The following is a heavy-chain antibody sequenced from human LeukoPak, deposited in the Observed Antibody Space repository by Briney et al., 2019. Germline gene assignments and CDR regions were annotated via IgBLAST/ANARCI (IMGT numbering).Heavy chain of an antibody. V-gene: IGHV3-23*01. CDR2: ISGSGGST. D-gene: IGHD1-1*01. CDR1: GFTFSSYA. J-gene: IGHJ4*02. Sequence: GGSLRLSCAASGFTFSSYAMTWVRQAPGKGLEWVSDISGSGGSTYYADSVKGRFTISRDNSKNTLYLQMNSLRAEDTAVYYCAKCPWMGDSHEDFDYWGQGTLVTVSS. CDR3: AKCPWMGDSHEDFDY.